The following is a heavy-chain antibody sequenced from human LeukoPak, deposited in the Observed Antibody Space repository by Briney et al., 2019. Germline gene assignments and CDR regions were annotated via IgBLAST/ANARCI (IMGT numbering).Heavy chain of an antibody. CDR1: GGSFSGYY. J-gene: IGHJ4*02. Sequence: SETLSLTCAVYGGSFSGYYRSWIRQPPGKGLEWIGEINHSGSTNYNPSLKSRVTISVDTSKNQFSLKLSSVTAADTAVYYCAAPGLYSYGYGLDYWGQGTLVTVSS. V-gene: IGHV4-34*01. CDR2: INHSGST. CDR3: AAPGLYSYGYGLDY. D-gene: IGHD5-18*01.